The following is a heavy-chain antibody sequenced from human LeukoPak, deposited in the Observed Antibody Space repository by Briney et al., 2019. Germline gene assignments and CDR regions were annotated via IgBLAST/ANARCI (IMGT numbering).Heavy chain of an antibody. D-gene: IGHD4-17*01. CDR2: IYYTGST. CDR3: AREGSYGDYSGGVY. V-gene: IGHV4-59*12. CDR1: HGSISSYF. Sequence: TSETLSLTCTVSHGSISSYFWSWLRQPPGKGLEYIGYIYYTGSTKYNPSLKSRVTISVDTSKNQFSLKLRSVTAADTAVYYCAREGSYGDYSGGVYGGQGTLVTVSS. J-gene: IGHJ4*02.